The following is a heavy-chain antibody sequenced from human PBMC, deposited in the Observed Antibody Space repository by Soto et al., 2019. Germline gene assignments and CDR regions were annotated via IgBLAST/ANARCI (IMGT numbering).Heavy chain of an antibody. CDR1: GGTFSSYA. V-gene: IGHV1-69*13. D-gene: IGHD6-6*01. CDR2: IIPIFDTA. J-gene: IGHJ6*02. CDR3: APCGWEYSSSAYYYGMDV. Sequence: ASVKVSCKASGGTFSSYAISWVRQAPGQGLEWMGGIIPIFDTANYAQKFQGRVTITADESTSTAYMELSSLRSEDTAVYYCAPCGWEYSSSAYYYGMDVWGQGTTVTVSS.